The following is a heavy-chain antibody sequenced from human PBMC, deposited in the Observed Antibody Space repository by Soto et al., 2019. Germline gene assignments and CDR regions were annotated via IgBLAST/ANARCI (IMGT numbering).Heavy chain of an antibody. CDR3: ATDSLKNAYGDSLDY. V-gene: IGHV3-23*01. CDR2: ISGSGGRT. Sequence: EVQLLESGGGLVQPGGSLRLSCAASGFTFSSYAMSWVRQAPGKGLEWVSAISGSGGRTYYADSVKGRLTISRDNSKNTVYLQMNSLRAEDTAVYYCATDSLKNAYGDSLDYWGQGPLVTVPS. D-gene: IGHD4-17*01. J-gene: IGHJ4*02. CDR1: GFTFSSYA.